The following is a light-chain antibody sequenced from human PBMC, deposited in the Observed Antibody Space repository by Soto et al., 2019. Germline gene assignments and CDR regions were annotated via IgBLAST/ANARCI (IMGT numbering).Light chain of an antibody. Sequence: QSALTQPASVSGSPGQSITISCTGTSSDVGGYNYVSWYQQHPGKAPKLMIYEVSNRPSGVSNRFSGSKSGNTASLTISGLQAEDEADYYCISYAAGNNYLVFGGGTKLTVL. V-gene: IGLV2-14*01. CDR2: EVS. CDR1: SSDVGGYNY. J-gene: IGLJ2*01. CDR3: ISYAAGNNYLV.